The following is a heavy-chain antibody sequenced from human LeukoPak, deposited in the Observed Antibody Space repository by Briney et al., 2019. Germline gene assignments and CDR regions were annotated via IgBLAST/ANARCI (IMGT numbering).Heavy chain of an antibody. V-gene: IGHV3-30*04. CDR1: GFIFSNYA. D-gene: IGHD3-3*01. CDR2: ISYDGSNK. J-gene: IGHJ4*02. Sequence: SCAASGFIFSNYAMHWVRQAPGKGLEWVAVISYDGSNKYYADSVKGRFTISRDNSKNTLYLQMNSLRAEDTAVYYCADDSYWGQGTLVTVSS. CDR3: ADDSY.